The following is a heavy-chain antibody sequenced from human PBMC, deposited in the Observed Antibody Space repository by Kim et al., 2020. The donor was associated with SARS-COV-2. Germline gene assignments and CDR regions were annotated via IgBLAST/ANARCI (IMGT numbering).Heavy chain of an antibody. Sequence: SQTLSLTCAISGDSVSSNSAAWHWIRQSPSRGLEWLGRTYSRAKWNNDYAVSVKSRITINPDTSKNQFSLQLNSVTPEDTAVYYCARQFNGIFDSWGQGTLVTVSS. J-gene: IGHJ4*02. CDR2: TYSRAKWNN. D-gene: IGHD1-20*01. V-gene: IGHV6-1*01. CDR3: ARQFNGIFDS. CDR1: GDSVSSNSAA.